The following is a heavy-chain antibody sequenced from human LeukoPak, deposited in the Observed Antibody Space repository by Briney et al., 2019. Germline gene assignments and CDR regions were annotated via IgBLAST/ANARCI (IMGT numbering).Heavy chain of an antibody. CDR2: ISSSGSTI. Sequence: GGSLRLSCAASGFTFSDYYMSWIRQAPGKGLEWVSYISSSGSTIYYADSVKGRFTISRDNAKNPLYLQMNSLRAEDTAVYYCARDRRFLEWASYYMDVWGKGTTVTVSS. CDR1: GFTFSDYY. J-gene: IGHJ6*03. D-gene: IGHD3-3*01. CDR3: ARDRRFLEWASYYMDV. V-gene: IGHV3-11*04.